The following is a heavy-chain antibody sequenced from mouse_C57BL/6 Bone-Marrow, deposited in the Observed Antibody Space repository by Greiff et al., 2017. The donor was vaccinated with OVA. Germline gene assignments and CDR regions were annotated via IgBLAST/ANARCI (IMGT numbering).Heavy chain of an antibody. D-gene: IGHD1-1*01. V-gene: IGHV5-17*01. CDR2: ISSGSSTI. J-gene: IGHJ4*01. CDR3: ARSSPFYGAMDY. Sequence: EVKLVESGGGLVKPGGSLKLSCAASGFTFSDYGMHWVRQAPEKGLEWVAYISSGSSTIYYADTVKGRFTISRDNAKNTLFLQMTSLRSEDTAMYYCARSSPFYGAMDYWGQGTSVTVSS. CDR1: GFTFSDYG.